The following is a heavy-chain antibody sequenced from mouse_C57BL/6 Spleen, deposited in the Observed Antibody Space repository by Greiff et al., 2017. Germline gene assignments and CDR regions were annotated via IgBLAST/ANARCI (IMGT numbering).Heavy chain of an antibody. V-gene: IGHV1-52*01. CDR2: IDPSDSET. CDR1: GYTFTSYW. Sequence: VQLQHPGAELVRPGSSVKLSCKASGYTFTSYWMHWVKQRPIQGLEWIGNIDPSDSETHYNQKFKDKATLTVDKSSSTAYMQLSSLTSEDSAVYYCARGTTVVEDWGQGTTLTVSS. D-gene: IGHD1-1*01. J-gene: IGHJ2*01. CDR3: ARGTTVVED.